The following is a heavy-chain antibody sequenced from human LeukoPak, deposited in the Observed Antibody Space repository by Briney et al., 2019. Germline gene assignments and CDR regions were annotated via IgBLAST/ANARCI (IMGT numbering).Heavy chain of an antibody. CDR2: FDHSGRI. Sequence: SETLSLTCEVYGGSFRAYYCAWIRQPPGKGLEWIGDFDHSGRINYNPSLNNRVSISMDTSKSQCFLTVSSTTAADTGVYYCARGGNPQNYYYFYMDVWGNGSSVIVSS. V-gene: IGHV4-34*01. CDR1: GGSFRAYY. J-gene: IGHJ6*03. CDR3: ARGGNPQNYYYFYMDV.